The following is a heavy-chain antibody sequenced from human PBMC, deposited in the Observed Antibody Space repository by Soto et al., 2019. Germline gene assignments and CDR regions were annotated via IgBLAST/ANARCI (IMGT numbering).Heavy chain of an antibody. CDR3: ARSIAAAAQWSDY. Sequence: QLQLQESGPGLVKPSETLSLTCTVSGGSISSSSYYWGWIRQPPGKGLEWIGSIYYSGSTYYNPSLKSRVTISVDTSKNQFSLKLSSVTAADTAVYYCARSIAAAAQWSDYWGQGTLVTVSS. J-gene: IGHJ4*02. CDR2: IYYSGST. V-gene: IGHV4-39*01. CDR1: GGSISSSSYY. D-gene: IGHD6-13*01.